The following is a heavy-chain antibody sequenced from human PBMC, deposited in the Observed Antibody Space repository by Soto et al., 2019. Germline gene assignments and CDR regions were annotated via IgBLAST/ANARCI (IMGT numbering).Heavy chain of an antibody. CDR2: VSNSGST. J-gene: IGHJ4*02. D-gene: IGHD5-12*01. CDR1: GVSISVYD. Sequence: SETLSLTCTVSGVSISVYDWSWIRQPPGKGLEWIGFVSNSGSTIYNPSLKSRVTISVDTSKSHFSLKLNSMTAADTAVYYCARSRGYTGYDTYIFDYWGRGTLVTVSS. V-gene: IGHV4-59*01. CDR3: ARSRGYTGYDTYIFDY.